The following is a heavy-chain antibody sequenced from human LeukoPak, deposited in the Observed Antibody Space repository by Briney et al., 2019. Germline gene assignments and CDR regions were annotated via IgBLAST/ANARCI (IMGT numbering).Heavy chain of an antibody. V-gene: IGHV4-59*11. CDR2: IYYSGST. CDR1: GGSISNHY. D-gene: IGHD2-2*01. J-gene: IGHJ4*02. CDR3: ARVGGYCSSTSCYYFDY. Sequence: SETLSLTCTVSGGSISNHYWSWIRQPPGKGLEWIGYIYYSGSTNYNPSLKSRVTISVDTSKNQFSLKLSSVTAADTAVYYCARVGGYCSSTSCYYFDYWGQGTLVTVSS.